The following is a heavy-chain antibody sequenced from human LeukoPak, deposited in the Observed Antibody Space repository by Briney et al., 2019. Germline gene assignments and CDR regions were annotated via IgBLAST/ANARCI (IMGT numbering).Heavy chain of an antibody. Sequence: GGSLRLSCAASGFTFSSYGMSWVRQAPGKGLEWVANIKQDGSEKYYVDSVKGRFTISRDNAKNSLYLQMNSLRAEDTAVYYCAKDNSGWSNTHFDYWGQGTLVTVSS. CDR3: AKDNSGWSNTHFDY. CDR1: GFTFSSYG. V-gene: IGHV3-7*01. D-gene: IGHD6-19*01. CDR2: IKQDGSEK. J-gene: IGHJ4*02.